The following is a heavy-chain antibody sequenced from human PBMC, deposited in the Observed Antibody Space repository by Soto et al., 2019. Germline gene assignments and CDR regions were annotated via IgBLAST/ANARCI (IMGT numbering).Heavy chain of an antibody. V-gene: IGHV4-4*07. Sequence: SETLSLTCTVSGGSISSYYWSWIRQPAGKGLEWIGRIFTSGSTNYNPSLKSRVTLSVDTSKNQFSLKLSSVTAADTAAYYCARGSVTWFDTWGQGTLVTVSS. CDR1: GGSISSYY. J-gene: IGHJ5*02. D-gene: IGHD4-4*01. CDR3: ARGSVTWFDT. CDR2: IFTSGST.